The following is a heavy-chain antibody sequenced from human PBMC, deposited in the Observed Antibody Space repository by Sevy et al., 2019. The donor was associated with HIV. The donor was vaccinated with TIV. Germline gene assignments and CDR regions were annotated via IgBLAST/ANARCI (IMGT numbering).Heavy chain of an antibody. Sequence: GGSLRLSCAVSGFTLTNEFFSWVRQAPGKGLEWVAVVYSGGATYYADSVKGRFTISRDKSKSTLYLKMKSLRAEDTAVYYWARVGYCRGGTGFSGFYYAMDVWGQGTTVTVSS. J-gene: IGHJ6*02. CDR1: GFTLTNEF. V-gene: IGHV3-53*01. D-gene: IGHD2-15*01. CDR2: VYSGGAT. CDR3: ARVGYCRGGTGFSGFYYAMDV.